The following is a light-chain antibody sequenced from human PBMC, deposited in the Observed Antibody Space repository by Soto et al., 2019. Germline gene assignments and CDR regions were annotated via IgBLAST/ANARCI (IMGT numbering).Light chain of an antibody. CDR3: LQVKSFPRT. CDR2: AAS. CDR1: QDINSR. J-gene: IGKJ1*01. V-gene: IGKV1-12*01. Sequence: DIQMTKTPSSVSACVGDTVTITCRASQDINSRLAWFQQKPGRAPKYLIQAASILQSGFPSRFAGSGSGTDFTLTINTLQPEDFATYYCLQVKSFPRTFGQGTKADIK.